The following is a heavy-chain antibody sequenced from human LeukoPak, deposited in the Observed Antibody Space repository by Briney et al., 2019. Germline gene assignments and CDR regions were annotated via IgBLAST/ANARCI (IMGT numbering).Heavy chain of an antibody. V-gene: IGHV4-30-4*01. Sequence: SQTLPLTCTVSGGSISSGDYYWSWIRQPPGKGLEWIGYIYYSGSTYYNPSLKSRVTISVDTSKNQFSLKLSSVTAADTAVYYCARDPSTRDPEGYYYYGMDVWGQGTTVTVSS. CDR2: IYYSGST. J-gene: IGHJ6*02. D-gene: IGHD2-2*01. CDR3: ARDPSTRDPEGYYYYGMDV. CDR1: GGSISSGDYY.